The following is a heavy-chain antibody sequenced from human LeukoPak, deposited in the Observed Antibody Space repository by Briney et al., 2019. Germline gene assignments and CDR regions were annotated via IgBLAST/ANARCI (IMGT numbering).Heavy chain of an antibody. CDR2: VKHDGSEQ. J-gene: IGHJ5*02. Sequence: GGSLRLSWAASGFIFTSNRMNWVRQAPGKGLEWVANVKHDGSEQIYVDSVKGRFTISRDNAKDSVYLQMNSLRAEDTAVYYCTRGLGEHGGVSDRWGQGTLVIVSS. D-gene: IGHD3-16*01. CDR1: GFIFTSNR. V-gene: IGHV3-7*01. CDR3: TRGLGEHGGVSDR.